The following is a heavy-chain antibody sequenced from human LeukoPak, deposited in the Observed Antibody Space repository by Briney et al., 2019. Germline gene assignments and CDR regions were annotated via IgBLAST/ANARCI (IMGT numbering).Heavy chain of an antibody. V-gene: IGHV4-30-4*07. D-gene: IGHD2-2*01. CDR1: GVAISRGGYA. Sequence: SETLSLTCAVSGVAISRGGYAWNWIRQPPGKGLEWIAYIYHSGTTYYNPSLKSRATISVDTSKNQFSLKLSSVTAADTAVYYCARNGVVVVPAATQKTYYFDYWGQGTLVTVSS. CDR3: ARNGVVVVPAATQKTYYFDY. J-gene: IGHJ4*02. CDR2: IYHSGTT.